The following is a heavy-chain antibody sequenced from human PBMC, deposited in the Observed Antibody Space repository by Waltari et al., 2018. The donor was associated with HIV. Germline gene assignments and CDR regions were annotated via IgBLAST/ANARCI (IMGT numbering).Heavy chain of an antibody. CDR2: IWYDGTEK. CDR3: AKDANTFHEFGPNWLDP. J-gene: IGHJ5*02. Sequence: QVQLVESGGGVVQPGRSRRLSCETYGFPFKRYGFHRVRQAPGRGLEWVAVIWYDGTEKHYVDSVKGRFVISRDNSKNTLYLQMNSLRPEDTAMYYCAKDANTFHEFGPNWLDPWGQGTLVIVSS. D-gene: IGHD3-10*01. CDR1: GFPFKRYG. V-gene: IGHV3-33*06.